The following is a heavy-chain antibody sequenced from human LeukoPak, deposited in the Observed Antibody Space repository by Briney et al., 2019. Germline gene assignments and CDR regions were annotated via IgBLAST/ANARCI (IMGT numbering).Heavy chain of an antibody. V-gene: IGHV1-69*13. CDR1: GDTFSSYA. CDR2: IIPIFGTP. CDR3: ASLKGYDFWSGYYG. Sequence: ASVKVSCKASGDTFSSYAISWVRQAPGQELEWMGGIIPIFGTPRYAQKFQGRVTITADESTSTAYMELSSLTSEDTAVYYCASLKGYDFWSGYYGWGQGTRVTVSS. D-gene: IGHD3-3*01. J-gene: IGHJ4*02.